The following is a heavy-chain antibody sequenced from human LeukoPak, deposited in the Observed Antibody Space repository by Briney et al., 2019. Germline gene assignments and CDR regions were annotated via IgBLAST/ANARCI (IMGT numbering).Heavy chain of an antibody. J-gene: IGHJ4*02. V-gene: IGHV1-3*01. CDR2: INAGNGNT. CDR1: GYTFTSYA. Sequence: ASVKVSCKASGYTFTSYAMHWVRQAPGQRLEWMGWINAGNGNTKYSQKFQGRITITGDTSATTAYMDLSSLRSEDTAMYYCARRLGRSFDYWGQGTLVAVSS. D-gene: IGHD2-21*01. CDR3: ARRLGRSFDY.